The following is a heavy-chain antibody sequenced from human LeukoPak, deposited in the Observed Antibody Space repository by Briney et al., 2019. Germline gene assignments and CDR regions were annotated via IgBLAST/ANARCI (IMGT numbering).Heavy chain of an antibody. Sequence: GGSLRLSCAASGFTFSSYAMSWVRQAPGKGLEWVSAISGSGGSTYYADSVKGRFTISRDNSKNTLYLQMNSLRAEDTAVYYCAKVGRNYYDSSGYYYWGQGTLATVSS. CDR2: ISGSGGST. D-gene: IGHD3-22*01. V-gene: IGHV3-23*01. CDR1: GFTFSSYA. J-gene: IGHJ4*02. CDR3: AKVGRNYYDSSGYYY.